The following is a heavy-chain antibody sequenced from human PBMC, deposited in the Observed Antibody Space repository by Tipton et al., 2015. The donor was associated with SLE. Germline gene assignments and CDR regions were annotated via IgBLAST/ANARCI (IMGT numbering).Heavy chain of an antibody. J-gene: IGHJ4*02. Sequence: TLSLTCAVYGGSFSGYYWSWIRQPPGKGLEWIGEINHSGSTNYNPSLKSRVTISVDTSKNQFSLKVSSVTAADTAVYYCARGPPFDYWGQGTLVTVSS. V-gene: IGHV4-34*01. CDR2: INHSGST. CDR1: GGSFSGYY. CDR3: ARGPPFDY.